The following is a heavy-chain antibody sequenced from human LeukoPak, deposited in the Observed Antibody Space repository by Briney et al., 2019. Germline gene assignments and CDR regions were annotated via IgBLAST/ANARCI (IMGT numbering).Heavy chain of an antibody. J-gene: IGHJ4*02. CDR1: GGSISSSSYH. CDR3: ARFREHLRRMRGHVEYYFDY. D-gene: IGHD1-1*01. Sequence: SETLSLTCTVSGGSISSSSYHWGWIRQPPGKGLEWIGSIYYSGSTFYTPSLKSRVTISVDTSKNQFSLKLSSVTAADTAVYYCARFREHLRRMRGHVEYYFDYWGQGTLVTVSS. V-gene: IGHV4-39*01. CDR2: IYYSGST.